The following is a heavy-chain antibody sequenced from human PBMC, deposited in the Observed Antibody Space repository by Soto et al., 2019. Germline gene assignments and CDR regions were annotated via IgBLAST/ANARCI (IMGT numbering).Heavy chain of an antibody. CDR3: ATSNYGERD. D-gene: IGHD3-10*01. J-gene: IGHJ4*02. CDR2: VSGSGDST. Sequence: ELQVLESGGGLVQPGGSLRLTCAASGFTLSEYGTSWVRQAPGKGLEWVSFVSGSGDSTYYTDSVKGRFTISRDSSKNTVCLQTNSLRAEDTAVYYCATSNYGERDWGQGTLVTVSS. V-gene: IGHV3-23*01. CDR1: GFTLSEYG.